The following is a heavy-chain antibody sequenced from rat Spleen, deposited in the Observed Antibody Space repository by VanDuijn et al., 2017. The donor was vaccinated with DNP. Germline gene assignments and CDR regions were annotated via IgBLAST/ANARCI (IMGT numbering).Heavy chain of an antibody. J-gene: IGHJ4*01. V-gene: IGHV3-3*01. CDR3: ARWPGYNPPYAMDA. CDR2: VNSAGST. CDR1: GYSITSSYR. D-gene: IGHD1-4*01. Sequence: EVQLQESGPGLVKPSQSLSLTCSVTGYSITSSYRWNWIRKFPGNKLEWMGSVNSAGSTNHNPSLKSRISITRDISKNQLFLQVNSVTTEDTATYYCARWPGYNPPYAMDAWGQGTSVTVSS.